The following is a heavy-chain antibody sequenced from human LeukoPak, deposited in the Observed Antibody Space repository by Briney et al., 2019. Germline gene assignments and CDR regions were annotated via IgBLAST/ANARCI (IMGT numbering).Heavy chain of an antibody. CDR2: ISSDGNSK. CDR1: GFSFSSYS. J-gene: IGHJ4*02. Sequence: GGSLRLSCAASGFSFSSYSIHWVRQAPGKGLEWVAVISSDGNSKNFALSVKGRFAISRDNSKNTLFLQMNNLRSEDTALYYCAKAGLTGYYDSSGYYPDYWGQGTLVTVSS. CDR3: AKAGLTGYYDSSGYYPDY. V-gene: IGHV3-30*09. D-gene: IGHD3-22*01.